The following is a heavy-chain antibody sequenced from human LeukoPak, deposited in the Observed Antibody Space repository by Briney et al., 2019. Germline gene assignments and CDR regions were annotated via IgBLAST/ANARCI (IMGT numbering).Heavy chain of an antibody. Sequence: GGSLRLSCAASGFTFSDHFVDWVRQAPGKGLEWVGRTRNKAYSYNTEYAASVKGRFTISRDDSKNSLYLQMNFLTSEDTAVYYCARMAAHSSGWYWGQGTLVTVSS. D-gene: IGHD6-19*01. V-gene: IGHV3-72*01. CDR2: TRNKAYSYNT. CDR3: ARMAAHSSGWY. CDR1: GFTFSDHF. J-gene: IGHJ4*02.